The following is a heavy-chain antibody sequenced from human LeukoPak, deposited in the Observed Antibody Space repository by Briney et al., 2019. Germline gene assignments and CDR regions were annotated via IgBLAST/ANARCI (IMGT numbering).Heavy chain of an antibody. CDR3: ARPDSSGYYSSY. V-gene: IGHV3-13*01. CDR1: EFTFSSYD. J-gene: IGHJ4*02. CDR2: IGTAGDT. Sequence: GGSLRLSCAASEFTFSSYDMHWVRQATGKGLEWVSAIGTAGDTYYPGSVKGRFTISRESAKNSLYLQMNSLRAEDTAVYYCARPDSSGYYSSYWGQGTLVTVSS. D-gene: IGHD3-22*01.